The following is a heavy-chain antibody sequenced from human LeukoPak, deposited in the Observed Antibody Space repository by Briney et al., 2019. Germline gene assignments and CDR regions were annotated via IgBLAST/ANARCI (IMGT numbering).Heavy chain of an antibody. CDR1: GGSISSSSYY. Sequence: SETLSLTCTVSGGSISSSSYYWGWIRQPPGKGLEWIGSIYYSGSTYCNPSLKSRVTISVDTSKNQFSLKLSSVTAADTAVYYCARKMIVVAPFDYWGQGTLVTVSS. J-gene: IGHJ4*02. D-gene: IGHD3-22*01. CDR2: IYYSGST. CDR3: ARKMIVVAPFDY. V-gene: IGHV4-39*01.